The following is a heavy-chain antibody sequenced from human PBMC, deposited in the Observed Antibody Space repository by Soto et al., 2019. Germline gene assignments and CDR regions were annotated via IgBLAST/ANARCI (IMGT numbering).Heavy chain of an antibody. CDR3: ARDPNDSSAYYHHYYYGMDV. Sequence: ASVNVSCKSSGYTFTSYCMHWGRQAPGQRLKWTGWINAGNGNTKYSEKFQGRVTITRDTSASTAYLELSSLRSEDTAVYYCARDPNDSSAYYHHYYYGMDVWGQGTTVTVSS. CDR1: GYTFTSYC. CDR2: INAGNGNT. V-gene: IGHV1-3*01. J-gene: IGHJ6*02. D-gene: IGHD3-22*01.